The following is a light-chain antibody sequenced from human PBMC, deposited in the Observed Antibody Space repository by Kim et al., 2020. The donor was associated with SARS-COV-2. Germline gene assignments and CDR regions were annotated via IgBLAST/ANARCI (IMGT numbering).Light chain of an antibody. CDR1: KLGDKY. J-gene: IGLJ2*01. CDR2: QDS. V-gene: IGLV3-1*01. Sequence: SYELTQPPSVSVSPGQTASITCSGDKLGDKYACWYQQKPGQSPVLVIYQDSKRPSGIPERFSGSNSGNTATLTISGTQAMDEADYYCQAWDSGTEVVFGG. CDR3: QAWDSGTEVV.